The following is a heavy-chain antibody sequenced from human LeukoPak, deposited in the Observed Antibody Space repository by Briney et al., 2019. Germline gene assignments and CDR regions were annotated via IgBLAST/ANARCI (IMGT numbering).Heavy chain of an antibody. D-gene: IGHD6-19*01. Sequence: GESLKISCKGFGYSFTSYWIGWVRQMPGKGLEWMGIIYPGDSDTKYSPPFQGQVTISADKSISTAYLQWSSLKASDTAIYYCARGLRYSSGWYYFDYWGQGTLVTVSS. CDR3: ARGLRYSSGWYYFDY. J-gene: IGHJ4*02. V-gene: IGHV5-51*01. CDR1: GYSFTSYW. CDR2: IYPGDSDT.